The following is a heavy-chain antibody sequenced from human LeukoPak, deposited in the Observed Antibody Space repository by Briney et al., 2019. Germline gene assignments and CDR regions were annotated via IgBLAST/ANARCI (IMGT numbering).Heavy chain of an antibody. J-gene: IGHJ3*02. CDR3: ARGHPVGATDAFDI. V-gene: IGHV4-34*01. CDR2: SNHSGST. CDR1: GGSFSGYY. D-gene: IGHD1-26*01. Sequence: PSETLSLTCAVYGGSFSGYYWSWIRQPPGKGLEWIGESNHSGSTNYNPSLKSRVTISVDTSKNQFSLKLSSVTAADTAVYYCARGHPVGATDAFDIWGQGTMLTVSP.